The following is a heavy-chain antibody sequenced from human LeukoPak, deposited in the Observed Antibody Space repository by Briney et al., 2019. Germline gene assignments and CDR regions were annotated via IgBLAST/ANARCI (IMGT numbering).Heavy chain of an antibody. J-gene: IGHJ1*01. V-gene: IGHV3-30*19. CDR3: ARDGGAAAGTFFQH. CDR2: ISYDGSNK. CDR1: GFTFSSYG. Sequence: GGSLRLSCAASGFTFSSYGMHWVRQAPGKGLEWVAVISYDGSNKYYADSVKGRFTISRDNSKNTLYLQMNSLRAEDTAVYYCARDGGAAAGTFFQHWGQGTLVTVSS. D-gene: IGHD6-13*01.